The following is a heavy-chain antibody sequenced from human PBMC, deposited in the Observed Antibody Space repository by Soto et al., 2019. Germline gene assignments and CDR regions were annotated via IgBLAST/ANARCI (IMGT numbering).Heavy chain of an antibody. CDR3: ARRYRMAPAGKFYYYGMDV. CDR2: IDYSGNT. V-gene: IGHV4-39*01. J-gene: IGHJ6*02. Sequence: QLQLQESGPGLVKPSETLSLSCTVSGGSISSKSFYWGWIRQPPGKGLEWIGSIDYSGNTYYNASLKSRVTISVDTSKNQLALRLMSVSAADTGVYYCARRYRMAPAGKFYYYGMDVCGQGTTVTVSS. CDR1: GGSISSKSFY. D-gene: IGHD6-13*01.